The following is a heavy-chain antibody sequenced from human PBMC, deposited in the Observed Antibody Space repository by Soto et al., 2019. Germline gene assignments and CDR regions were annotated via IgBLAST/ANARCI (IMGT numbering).Heavy chain of an antibody. CDR2: IYLSGTT. Sequence: LALTWTVSGYSISNCYYWGWIRQSPEKGLEWIGTIYLSGTTYYNPSLKSRVIMSIDTSKNQFSLDLKSVNSADTAVYDCWRGRYSYGSEIGKWGQGTLVTVSS. CDR1: GYSISNCYY. CDR3: WRGRYSYGSEIGK. V-gene: IGHV4-38-2*02. J-gene: IGHJ4*02. D-gene: IGHD5-18*01.